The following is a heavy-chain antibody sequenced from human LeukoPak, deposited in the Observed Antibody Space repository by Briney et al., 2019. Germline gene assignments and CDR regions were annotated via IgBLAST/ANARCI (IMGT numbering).Heavy chain of an antibody. Sequence: GASVRVSCKASGYTFTGYYMHWVRQAPGQGLEWIGWINPNSGGTNYAQKFQGRVTMTRDTSISTAYMELSRLRSDDTAVYYCAQLGYCSSTSCYPFDYWGQGTLVTVSS. CDR3: AQLGYCSSTSCYPFDY. D-gene: IGHD2-2*01. J-gene: IGHJ4*02. CDR2: INPNSGGT. V-gene: IGHV1-2*02. CDR1: GYTFTGYY.